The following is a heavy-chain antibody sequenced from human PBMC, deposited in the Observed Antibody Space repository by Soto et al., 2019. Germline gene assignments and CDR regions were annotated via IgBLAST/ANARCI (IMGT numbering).Heavy chain of an antibody. D-gene: IGHD1-26*01. CDR3: ARDGTLGYFQH. J-gene: IGHJ1*01. CDR2: ISPSSGRT. Sequence: QVQLVQSGAEVKKPGASVKVSCKASGYTFTNRGICWVRQAPGQGLEWVGWISPSSGRTDYAQKFQGRVIMTTDTATGTASLELRSLTSDDTAVYFCARDGTLGYFQHWGQGTLVTVSS. CDR1: GYTFTNRG. V-gene: IGHV1-18*01.